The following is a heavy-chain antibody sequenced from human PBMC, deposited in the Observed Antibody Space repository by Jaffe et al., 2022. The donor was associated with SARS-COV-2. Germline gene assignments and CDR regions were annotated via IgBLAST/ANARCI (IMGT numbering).Heavy chain of an antibody. D-gene: IGHD2-2*02. CDR1: GFTFSNAW. CDR2: IKSKTDGGTT. Sequence: EVQLVESGGGLVKPGGSLRLSCAASGFTFSNAWMSWVRQAPGKGLEWVGRIKSKTDGGTTDYAAPVKGRFTISRDDSKNTLYLQMNSLKTEDTAVYYCTTDGVDCSSTSCYTVGGEWFDPWGQGTLVTVSS. CDR3: TTDGVDCSSTSCYTVGGEWFDP. J-gene: IGHJ5*02. V-gene: IGHV3-15*01.